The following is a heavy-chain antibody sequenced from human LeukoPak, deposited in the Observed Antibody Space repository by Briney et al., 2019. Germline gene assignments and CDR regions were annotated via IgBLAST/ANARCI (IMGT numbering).Heavy chain of an antibody. J-gene: IGHJ5*02. CDR2: IYDSAST. V-gene: IGHV4-59*08. Sequence: KPSETLSLTCTVSGGSISSYYWSWIRQPPGKGLEWIGYIYDSASTNYNPSLESRVTISVDTSKNQVSLKLSSVTAADTAVYYCARRIRYYTGSGSYYSWFDPWGQGTLVTVSS. CDR3: ARRIRYYTGSGSYYSWFDP. D-gene: IGHD3-10*01. CDR1: GGSISSYY.